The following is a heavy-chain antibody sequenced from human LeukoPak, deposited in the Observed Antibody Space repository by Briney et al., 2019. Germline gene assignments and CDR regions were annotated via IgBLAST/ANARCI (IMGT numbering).Heavy chain of an antibody. CDR1: GYTFTPYY. CDR3: VRENRYYDY. CDR2: IFPKNGGT. J-gene: IGHJ4*02. D-gene: IGHD2/OR15-2a*01. Sequence: ASVKVSCKASGYTFTPYYIHWVRQAPGQGLEWMGWIFPKNGGTSYAQKFQGRVTMTRDTSTGIVNMEMSRLRPDDTAVYYCVRENRYYDYWGQGTLVTVSS. V-gene: IGHV1-2*02.